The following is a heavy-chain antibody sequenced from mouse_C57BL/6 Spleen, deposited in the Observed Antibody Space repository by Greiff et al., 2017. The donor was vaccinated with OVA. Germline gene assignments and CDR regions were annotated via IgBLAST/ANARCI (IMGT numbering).Heavy chain of an antibody. CDR2: ISYDGSN. CDR3: AREKFITTVVAKEPYFDV. V-gene: IGHV3-6*01. D-gene: IGHD1-1*01. CDR1: GYSITSGYY. J-gene: IGHJ1*03. Sequence: EVQLQESGPGLVKPSQSLSLTCSVTGYSITSGYYWNWIRQFPGNNLEWMGYISYDGSNNYNPSLKNRISITRDTSKNQFFLKLNSVTTEDTATYYCAREKFITTVVAKEPYFDVWGTGTTVTVSS.